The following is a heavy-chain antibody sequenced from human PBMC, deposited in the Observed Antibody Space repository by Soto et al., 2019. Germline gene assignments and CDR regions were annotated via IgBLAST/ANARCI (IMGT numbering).Heavy chain of an antibody. CDR1: GASGSSRSHY. CDR2: IHYTGNK. CDR3: ARQGADPSTWSGGGFLDF. Sequence: PSETLSLTCTVSGASGSSRSHYWAWIRQPPGKGVEWISSIHYTGNKHYSPSLKSRLTISIDTSRNQFSLTLNSVTAADTAVYYCARQGADPSTWSGGGFLDFWGQGILVT. D-gene: IGHD6-13*01. J-gene: IGHJ4*02. V-gene: IGHV4-39*01.